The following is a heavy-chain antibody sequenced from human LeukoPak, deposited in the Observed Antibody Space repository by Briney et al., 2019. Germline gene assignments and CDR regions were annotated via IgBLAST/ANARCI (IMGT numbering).Heavy chain of an antibody. V-gene: IGHV4-31*03. CDR1: GGSISSGGYY. CDR2: IYYSGST. Sequence: SQTLSLTCTDSGGSISSGGYYWSWIPQHPGKGLEWIAYIYYSGSTYYNPSLKSRVTISVDTSKNQFSLKLSSVTAADTAVYYCARDSGDWFDPWGQGTLVTVSS. J-gene: IGHJ5*02. CDR3: ARDSGDWFDP.